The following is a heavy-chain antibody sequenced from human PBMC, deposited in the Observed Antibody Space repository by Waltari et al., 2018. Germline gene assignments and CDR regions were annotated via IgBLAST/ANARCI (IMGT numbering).Heavy chain of an antibody. D-gene: IGHD5-18*01. Sequence: QVQLQQWGAGLLKPSETLSLTCAVYGGSFSGYYWSWIRQPPGKGLEWIGEINHSGSTNYNPSLKSRVTISVDTSKNQFSLKLSSVTAADTAVYYCAREGIQLWPAEDYWGQGTLVTVSS. J-gene: IGHJ4*02. CDR1: GGSFSGYY. V-gene: IGHV4-34*01. CDR2: INHSGST. CDR3: AREGIQLWPAEDY.